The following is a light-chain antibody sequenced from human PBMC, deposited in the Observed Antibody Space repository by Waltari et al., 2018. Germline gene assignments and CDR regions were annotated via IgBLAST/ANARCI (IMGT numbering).Light chain of an antibody. J-gene: IGKJ1*01. CDR1: HSVSSRY. CDR3: QQYGSTPWT. CDR2: GAM. Sequence: ENVLTQSPSTLSLSPGERVTTSCRASHSVSSRYLAWYQQKPGQAPRLLIYGAMNRATGIPDRFSGSGLATDFTFTISRLEPEDSAVYYCQQYGSTPWTFGQGTKVEIK. V-gene: IGKV3-20*01.